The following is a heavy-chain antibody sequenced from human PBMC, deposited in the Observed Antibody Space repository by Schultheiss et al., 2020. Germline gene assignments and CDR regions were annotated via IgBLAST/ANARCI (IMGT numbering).Heavy chain of an antibody. J-gene: IGHJ4*02. D-gene: IGHD3-22*01. CDR2: IYPGDSDT. CDR3: ARRNDTYYYDSSGPFDFDY. CDR1: GYSFTSYW. Sequence: GSMRLSCKGSGYSFTSYWIGWVRQMPGKGLEWMGIIYPGDSDTRYSPSFQGQVTISADKSISTAYLQWSSLKASDTAMYYCARRNDTYYYDSSGPFDFDYWGKGTLVTVAS. V-gene: IGHV5-51*01.